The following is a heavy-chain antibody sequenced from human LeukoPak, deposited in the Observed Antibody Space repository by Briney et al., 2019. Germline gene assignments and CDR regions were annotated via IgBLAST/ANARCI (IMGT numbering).Heavy chain of an antibody. D-gene: IGHD2-8*01. V-gene: IGHV3-30*04. Sequence: GGSLRLSCAASGFTFSSYAMSWVRQAPGKGLEWVAVISYDGSNKYYADSVKGRFTISRDNSKNTLYLQMNSLRAEDTAVYYCARDLVYAAGGFDPWGQGTLVTVSS. CDR1: GFTFSSYA. CDR3: ARDLVYAAGGFDP. J-gene: IGHJ5*02. CDR2: ISYDGSNK.